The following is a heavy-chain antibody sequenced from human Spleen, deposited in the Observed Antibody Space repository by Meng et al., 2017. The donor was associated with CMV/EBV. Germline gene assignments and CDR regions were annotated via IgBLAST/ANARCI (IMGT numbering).Heavy chain of an antibody. Sequence: SETLSLTCAVYGGSFSGYHWSWIRQPPGKGLEWIGEINHSGSTNYNPSLKSRVTISVDTSKNQFSLKLSSVTAADTAVYYCARESYDFWSGSSNWGLGTLVTVSS. CDR2: INHSGST. V-gene: IGHV4-34*01. CDR1: GGSFSGYH. D-gene: IGHD3-3*01. CDR3: ARESYDFWSGSSN. J-gene: IGHJ4*02.